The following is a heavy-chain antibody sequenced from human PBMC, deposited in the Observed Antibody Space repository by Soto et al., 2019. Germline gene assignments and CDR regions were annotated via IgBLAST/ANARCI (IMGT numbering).Heavy chain of an antibody. CDR3: ARGNSAAYYYDSSGLDP. J-gene: IGHJ5*02. Sequence: ASVKVSCKASGYTFTSYYMHWVRQAPGQGLEWMGIINPSGGSTSYAQKFQGRVTMTRDTSTSTVYMELSSLRSEDTAVYYCARGNSAAYYYDSSGLDPWGQGTLVTVSS. D-gene: IGHD3-22*01. CDR2: INPSGGST. CDR1: GYTFTSYY. V-gene: IGHV1-46*01.